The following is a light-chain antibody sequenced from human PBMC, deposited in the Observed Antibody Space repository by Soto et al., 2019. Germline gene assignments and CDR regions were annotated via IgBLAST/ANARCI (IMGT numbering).Light chain of an antibody. CDR3: QQYNNWPRT. Sequence: ETVMTQYPETLSLSPGERATRSGRASQSVSDNLAWYQQRPGQCRRLLIYGAYTRATGIPARFSGSGSGTDFTLTISSLQSEDFAVYYCQQYNNWPRTVGQVTQVEIK. CDR1: QSVSDN. J-gene: IGKJ1*01. CDR2: GAY. V-gene: IGKV3-15*01.